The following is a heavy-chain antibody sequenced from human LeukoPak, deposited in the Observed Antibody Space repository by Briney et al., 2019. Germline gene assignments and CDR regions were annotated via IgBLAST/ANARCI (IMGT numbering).Heavy chain of an antibody. CDR3: ARLYNWNYGEVDWFDP. CDR1: GGSFSGYY. D-gene: IGHD1-7*01. Sequence: QSSETLSLTCAVYGGSFSGYYWSWIRQPPGKGLEWIGEINHSGSTNYNPSLKSRVTISVDTSKNQFSLKLSSVTAADTAVYYCARLYNWNYGEVDWFDPWGQGTLVTVSS. V-gene: IGHV4-34*01. CDR2: INHSGST. J-gene: IGHJ5*02.